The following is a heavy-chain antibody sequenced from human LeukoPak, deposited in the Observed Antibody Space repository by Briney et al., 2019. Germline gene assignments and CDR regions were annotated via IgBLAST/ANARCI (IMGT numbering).Heavy chain of an antibody. CDR3: VRLFGGVTTFDY. Sequence: HPGGSLRLSCAASGFTFSTYSVSWVRQAPGKGLDWVASINQDGSAEYYVDSVRGRFTISRDNAKISLYLQVNSLRVDDTAVYYCVRLFGGVTTFDYWGQGTLVTVSS. V-gene: IGHV3-7*01. D-gene: IGHD4-17*01. J-gene: IGHJ4*02. CDR2: INQDGSAE. CDR1: GFTFSTYS.